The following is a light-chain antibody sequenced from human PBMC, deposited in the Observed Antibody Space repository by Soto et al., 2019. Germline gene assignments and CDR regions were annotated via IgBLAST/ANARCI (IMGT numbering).Light chain of an antibody. CDR2: GAS. CDR3: QQYNDWPPQLT. CDR1: HSVSSE. V-gene: IGKV3-15*01. J-gene: IGKJ4*01. Sequence: EIVMTQSPATLSVSVGERATLSCRASHSVSSELAWYQQKPGQAPRLLIYGASTRATDIPVRFSGSGSGTEFTLTISSLQSEDFAVYYCQQYNDWPPQLTFGGGTKVEIK.